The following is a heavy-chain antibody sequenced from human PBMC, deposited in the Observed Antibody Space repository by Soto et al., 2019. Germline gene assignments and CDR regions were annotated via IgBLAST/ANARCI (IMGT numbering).Heavy chain of an antibody. D-gene: IGHD6-19*01. CDR3: AEAVAGRNWFDP. CDR2: IIPIFGTA. Sequence: SVKVSCKASGGTFRSYAISWVRQAPGQGLEWMGGIIPIFGTANYAQKFQGRVTITADKSTSTAYMELSSLRSEDTAVYYCAEAVAGRNWFDPWGQGTLVTVSS. CDR1: GGTFRSYA. J-gene: IGHJ5*02. V-gene: IGHV1-69*06.